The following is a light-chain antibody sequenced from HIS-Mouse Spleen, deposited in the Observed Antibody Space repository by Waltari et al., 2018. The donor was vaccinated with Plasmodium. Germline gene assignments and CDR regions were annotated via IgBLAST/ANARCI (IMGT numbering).Light chain of an antibody. CDR3: QQYNNWPFT. J-gene: IGKJ3*01. CDR2: GAS. V-gene: IGKV3-15*01. Sequence: EIVMTQSPATLSVSPWERATLSCRASQSFSSNLAWYQQKPGQAPRLLIYGASTRATGIPARFSGSGSGTEFTLTISSLQSEDFAVYYCQQYNNWPFTFGPGTKVDIK. CDR1: QSFSSN.